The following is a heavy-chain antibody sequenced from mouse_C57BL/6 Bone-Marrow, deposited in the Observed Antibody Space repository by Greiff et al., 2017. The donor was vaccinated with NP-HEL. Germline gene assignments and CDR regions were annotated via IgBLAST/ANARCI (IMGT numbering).Heavy chain of an antibody. V-gene: IGHV2-2*01. D-gene: IGHD1-1*01. CDR1: GFSLTSYG. CDR3: ASASGRYGSSLYYAMDY. CDR2: IWSGGST. J-gene: IGHJ4*01. Sequence: QFQLQQSGPGLVQPSQSLSITCTVSGFSLTSYGVHWVRQSPGKGLEWLGVIWSGGSTDYNAAFISRLSISKDNSKSQVFFKMNSLQADDTAIYYCASASGRYGSSLYYAMDYWGQGTSVTVSS.